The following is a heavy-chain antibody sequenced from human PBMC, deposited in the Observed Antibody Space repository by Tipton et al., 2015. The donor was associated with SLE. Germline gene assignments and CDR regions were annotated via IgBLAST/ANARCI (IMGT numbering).Heavy chain of an antibody. J-gene: IGHJ4*02. D-gene: IGHD3-22*01. CDR1: GGSITRSTYY. CDR2: IYDSGST. V-gene: IGHV4-39*07. Sequence: TLSLTCTVSGGSITRSTYYWGWIRQPPGQGLEWIGNIYDSGSTYYNPSLKSRVTMSVDASKNHLSLQLTSVTAADTAMYYCASGPYYDSSGYYYADYWGQGTLVTVSS. CDR3: ASGPYYDSSGYYYADY.